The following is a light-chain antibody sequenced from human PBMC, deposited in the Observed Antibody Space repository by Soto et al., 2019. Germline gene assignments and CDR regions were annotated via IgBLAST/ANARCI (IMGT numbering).Light chain of an antibody. J-gene: IGKJ1*01. CDR1: QDIRNE. CDR3: LQDYSYPWT. V-gene: IGKV1-6*01. CDR2: AAS. Sequence: ALQMTQSPSSLSASVGDRVTITCRASQDIRNELGWYQQRPGKAPKLLIYAASSLQSGVPSRFSGSGSGADFTLTINSLQPEDFATYYCLQDYSYPWTFGQGTKVEIK.